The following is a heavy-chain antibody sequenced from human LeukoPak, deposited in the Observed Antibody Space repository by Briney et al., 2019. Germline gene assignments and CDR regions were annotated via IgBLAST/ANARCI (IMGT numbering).Heavy chain of an antibody. D-gene: IGHD2-15*01. V-gene: IGHV4-61*01. J-gene: IGHJ4*02. CDR2: IYYSGST. CDR1: GGSVSSGSYY. Sequence: SETLSLTCTVSGGSVSSGSYYWSWIRQPPGKGLERIGYIYYSGSTNYNPSLKSRVTISVDTSKNQFSLKLSSVTAADTAVYYCASAPARYCSGGSCYSPFDHWGQGTLVTVSS. CDR3: ASAPARYCSGGSCYSPFDH.